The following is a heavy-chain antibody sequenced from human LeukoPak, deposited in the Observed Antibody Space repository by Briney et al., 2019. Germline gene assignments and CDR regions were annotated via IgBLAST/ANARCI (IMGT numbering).Heavy chain of an antibody. CDR2: INWNGDSI. V-gene: IGHV3-20*04. Sequence: PGGSLRLSCTASGFTFNDFGMNWVRQIPGKGLEWVSGINWNGDSICYAASVKGRFTISSDNAKNDLYLQMNILGVDDTAMYYCARAFDFYDSSGYQAYFAYWGQGTPVTVSS. D-gene: IGHD3-22*01. CDR1: GFTFNDFG. J-gene: IGHJ4*02. CDR3: ARAFDFYDSSGYQAYFAY.